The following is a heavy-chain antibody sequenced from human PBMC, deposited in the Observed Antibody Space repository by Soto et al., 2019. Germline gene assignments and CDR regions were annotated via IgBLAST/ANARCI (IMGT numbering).Heavy chain of an antibody. V-gene: IGHV3-49*03. Sequence: GGSLRLSCTASGFTFGDYAMSWFRQAPGKGLEWVGFIRSKAYGGTTEYAASVKGRFTISRDDSKSIAYLQMNSLKTEDTAVYYCTREVLRGGSGWFHIISYYGMDVWGQGTTVTVSS. D-gene: IGHD6-19*01. J-gene: IGHJ6*02. CDR3: TREVLRGGSGWFHIISYYGMDV. CDR1: GFTFGDYA. CDR2: IRSKAYGGTT.